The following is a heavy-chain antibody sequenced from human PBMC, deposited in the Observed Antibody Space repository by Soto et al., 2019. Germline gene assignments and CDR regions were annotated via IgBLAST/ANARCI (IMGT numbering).Heavy chain of an antibody. D-gene: IGHD3-3*01. Sequence: GGSLRLSCAASGFTFCSYSMNWVRQAPGKGLEWVSYISSSSSTIYYADSVKGRFTISRDNAKNSLYLQMNSLRDEDTAVYYCARESRFLEWLSLNWFDPWGQGTLVTVSS. CDR2: ISSSSSTI. V-gene: IGHV3-48*02. CDR1: GFTFCSYS. J-gene: IGHJ5*02. CDR3: ARESRFLEWLSLNWFDP.